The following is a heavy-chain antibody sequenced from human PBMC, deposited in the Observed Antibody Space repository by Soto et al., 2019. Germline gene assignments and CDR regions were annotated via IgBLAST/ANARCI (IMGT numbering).Heavy chain of an antibody. CDR3: ARGRTTGNPNFDY. J-gene: IGHJ4*02. CDR2: IIPIFGTA. D-gene: IGHD4-4*01. V-gene: IGHV1-69*13. Sequence: SVKVSCKASGGTFSSYAISWVRQAPGQGLEWMGGIIPIFGTANYAQKFQGRVTITADDSTSTAYMELSSLRSEDTAVYYCARGRTTGNPNFDYWGQGTLVTVSS. CDR1: GGTFSSYA.